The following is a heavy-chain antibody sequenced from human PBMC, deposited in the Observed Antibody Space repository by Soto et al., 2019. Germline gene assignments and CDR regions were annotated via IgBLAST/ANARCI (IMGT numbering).Heavy chain of an antibody. CDR3: ARDARYYGMDV. J-gene: IGHJ6*02. CDR2: IYYSGST. CDR1: GGSISSYY. Sequence: SETLSLTCTVSGGSISSYYWSWIRQPPGKGLEWIGNIYYSGSTNYSPSLKSRVTISVDTSKNQFSLNLTSVTAADTAVYYCARDARYYGMDVWGQGTTVTVSS. V-gene: IGHV4-59*01.